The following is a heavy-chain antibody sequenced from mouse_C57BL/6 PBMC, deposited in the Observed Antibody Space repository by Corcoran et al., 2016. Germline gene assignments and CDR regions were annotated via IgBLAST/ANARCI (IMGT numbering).Heavy chain of an antibody. D-gene: IGHD1-1*01. CDR1: GYTFTTYG. V-gene: IGHV9-3*01. CDR2: INTYSGVP. Sequence: QIQLVQSGPELKKPGETVKISCKASGYTFTTYGMSWVKQAPGKGLKWMGWINTYSGVPTYADDFKGRFAFSLETSASTAYLQINNLKNEDTATYFCARQGLRYPSYWGQGTTLTVSS. J-gene: IGHJ2*01. CDR3: ARQGLRYPSY.